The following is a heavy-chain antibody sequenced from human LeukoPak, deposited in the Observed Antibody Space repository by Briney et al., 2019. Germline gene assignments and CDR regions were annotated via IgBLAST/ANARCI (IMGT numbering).Heavy chain of an antibody. V-gene: IGHV3-23*01. CDR3: AKWGDYDILTGYYVSDF. Sequence: QAGGSLRLSCAASGFIFRNYAMSWVRQAPGKGLEWVSAITGSGDTIYYADSVKGRFTISRDNSKNTLYVEMNTLRAEDTAVYYCAKWGDYDILTGYYVSDFWGQGTLVTVSS. J-gene: IGHJ4*02. D-gene: IGHD3-9*01. CDR2: ITGSGDTI. CDR1: GFIFRNYA.